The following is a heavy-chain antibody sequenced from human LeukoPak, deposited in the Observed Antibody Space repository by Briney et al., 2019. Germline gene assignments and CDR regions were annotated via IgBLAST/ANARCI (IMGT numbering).Heavy chain of an antibody. D-gene: IGHD5-18*01. CDR1: GFTFSSYA. V-gene: IGHV3-23*01. CDR2: ISGSGGST. CDR3: AKGPLGTAMVYFDY. J-gene: IGHJ4*02. Sequence: GGSLRVSCAASGFTFSSYAMSWVRQAPGEGLEWVSAISGSGGSTYYADSVKGRFTISRDNSKNTLYLQMNSLRAEDTAVYYCAKGPLGTAMVYFDYWGQGTLVTVSS.